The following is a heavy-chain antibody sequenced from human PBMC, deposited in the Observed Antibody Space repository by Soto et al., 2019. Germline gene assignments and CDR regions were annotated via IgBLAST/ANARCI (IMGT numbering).Heavy chain of an antibody. CDR1: GFTFSNHA. CDR3: ARLVTD. Sequence: EVQLLDSVGALVQPGGSLRLSCATSGFTFSNHAMSWVRQAPGKGLEWVSTFTTSGDFTYYADSVKGRFTISRDNSKSTLYLQMNSLRVEDTAVYYCARLVTDWGQGTLVTVSS. V-gene: IGHV3-23*01. CDR2: FTTSGDFT. D-gene: IGHD4-4*01. J-gene: IGHJ4*02.